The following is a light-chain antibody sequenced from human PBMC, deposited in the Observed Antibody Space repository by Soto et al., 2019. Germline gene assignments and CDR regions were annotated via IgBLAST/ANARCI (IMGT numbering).Light chain of an antibody. CDR2: GNS. CDR3: QSYDSSLSGSNVV. V-gene: IGLV1-40*01. J-gene: IGLJ2*01. CDR1: SSNIGAGYD. Sequence: QSVLTQPPSVSGAPGQRVTISCTGSSSNIGAGYDVHWYQQLPGTAPKLLIYGNSNRPSGVPDRFSGSKSGTSDSLAITGLQAEDESDYYCQSYDSSLSGSNVVFGGGTKLTVL.